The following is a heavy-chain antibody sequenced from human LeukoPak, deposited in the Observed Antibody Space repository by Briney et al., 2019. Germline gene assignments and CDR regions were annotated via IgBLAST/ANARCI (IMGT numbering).Heavy chain of an antibody. CDR2: IKQDGSEK. V-gene: IGHV3-7*01. D-gene: IGHD5-12*01. J-gene: IGHJ3*02. Sequence: GGSLRLSCAASGFTFSSSWMSWVRQAPGKGLEWVANIKQDGSEKYYVASVKGRFTISRDNAKNSLYLQMNSLRAEDTAVYYCTRDHRGYEAFDIWGQGTMVTVSS. CDR1: GFTFSSSW. CDR3: TRDHRGYEAFDI.